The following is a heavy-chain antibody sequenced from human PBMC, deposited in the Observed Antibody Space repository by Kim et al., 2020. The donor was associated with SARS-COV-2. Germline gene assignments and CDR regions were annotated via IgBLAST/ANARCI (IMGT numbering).Heavy chain of an antibody. CDR1: GGSISSSSFY. J-gene: IGHJ5*02. CDR3: ARQARELPVRGNWFVP. V-gene: IGHV4-39*01. CDR2: IYYSGSA. D-gene: IGHD3-10*01. Sequence: SETLSLTCTASGGSISSSSFYWGWIRQPPGKGLEWIGSIYYSGSAYYNPSLKSRVTISVDTSKYQFTLKLSSVTAADTAVYYCARQARELPVRGNWFVPWGQGTLVTVSA.